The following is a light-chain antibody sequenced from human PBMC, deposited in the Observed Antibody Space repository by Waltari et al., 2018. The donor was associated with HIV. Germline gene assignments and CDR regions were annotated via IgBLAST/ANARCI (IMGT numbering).Light chain of an antibody. CDR3: YSTDSSDNDRVL. CDR2: EDS. Sequence: SYELTQPPSVSVSPGQTARITCSGDALPRKYAFWYQQKSGQAPGLVIYEDSKRPSGSPERFAGPSSGTMATLTISGAQVEDEGDYSCYSTDSSDNDRVLFGGGTNLTVL. CDR1: ALPRKY. V-gene: IGLV3-10*01. J-gene: IGLJ2*01.